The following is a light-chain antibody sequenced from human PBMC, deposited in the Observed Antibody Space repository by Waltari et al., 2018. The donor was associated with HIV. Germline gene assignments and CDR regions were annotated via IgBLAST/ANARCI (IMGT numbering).Light chain of an antibody. Sequence: DIQLTQSPSFLSASVGDTVTITCRANQGITNHLAWYQQKPGKAPNLRIFAASTLQSVVPSRFSGSGSGTQFTLTISSLQPDDFAVYYCQHLHTYPITFGQGTRLDIK. V-gene: IGKV1-9*01. CDR1: QGITNH. CDR2: AAS. J-gene: IGKJ5*01. CDR3: QHLHTYPIT.